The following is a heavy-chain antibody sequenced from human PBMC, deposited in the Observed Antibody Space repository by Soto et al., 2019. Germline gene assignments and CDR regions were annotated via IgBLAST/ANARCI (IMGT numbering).Heavy chain of an antibody. Sequence: GASVKVSCKASGYTFTSYGISWVRQAPGQGLEWMGWISAYNGNTNYAQKFQGRVTMTTDTSTSTAYMELRSLRSDDTAVYYCARDCWGISIAARRNWFDPWGQGTLVTVSS. V-gene: IGHV1-18*01. J-gene: IGHJ5*02. CDR3: ARDCWGISIAARRNWFDP. CDR2: ISAYNGNT. CDR1: GYTFTSYG. D-gene: IGHD6-6*01.